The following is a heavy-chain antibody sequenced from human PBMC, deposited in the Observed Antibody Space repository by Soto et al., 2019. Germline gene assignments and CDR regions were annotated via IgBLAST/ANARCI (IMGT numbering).Heavy chain of an antibody. J-gene: IGHJ3*02. D-gene: IGHD3-10*01. Sequence: GGXLKLSCAASGFSVSSYAMSGVRQAPGKGLEWVSAISGSGGSTYYADSVKGRFTISRDNSKNTLYLQMNSLRAEDTAVYYCAKDKEFQPRDAFDIWGQGTMVTVSS. CDR1: GFSVSSYA. CDR3: AKDKEFQPRDAFDI. V-gene: IGHV3-23*01. CDR2: ISGSGGST.